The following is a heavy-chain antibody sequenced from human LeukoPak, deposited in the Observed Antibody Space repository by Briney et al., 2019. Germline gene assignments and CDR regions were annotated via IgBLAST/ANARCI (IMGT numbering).Heavy chain of an antibody. J-gene: IGHJ5*02. CDR3: ARATGNRDYGDTKNWFDP. CDR1: GGSISSSSYY. CDR2: IYYSGST. V-gene: IGHV4-39*01. Sequence: SETLSLTCTVSGGSISSSSYYWGWIRQPPGKGLEWIGSIYYSGSTYYNPSLKSRVTISVDTSKNQFSLKLSSVTAADTAVYYCARATGNRDYGDTKNWFDPWGQGTPVTVSS. D-gene: IGHD4-17*01.